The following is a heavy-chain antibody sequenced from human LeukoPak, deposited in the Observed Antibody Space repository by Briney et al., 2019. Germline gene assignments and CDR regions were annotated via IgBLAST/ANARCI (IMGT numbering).Heavy chain of an antibody. Sequence: PGGSLRLSYAASGFTFSSYAMSWVRQAPGKGLEWVSAISGSGGSTYYADSVKGRFTISRDNSKNTLYLQMNSLRAEDTAVYYCAKVDGDFDWLLTDYYYGMDVWGKGTTVTVSS. CDR1: GFTFSSYA. J-gene: IGHJ6*04. V-gene: IGHV3-23*01. CDR3: AKVDGDFDWLLTDYYYGMDV. CDR2: ISGSGGST. D-gene: IGHD3-9*01.